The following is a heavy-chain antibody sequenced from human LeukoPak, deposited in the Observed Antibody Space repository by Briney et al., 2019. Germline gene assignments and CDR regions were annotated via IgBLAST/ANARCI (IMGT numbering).Heavy chain of an antibody. J-gene: IGHJ6*02. CDR1: GFTFSSNW. Sequence: AGGSLRLSCAASGFTFSSNWMYWVRQAPGKGLEWVSAISGSGGSTYYADSVKGRFTISRDNSKNTLYLQMNSLRAEDTAVYYCARALRGNLGPYYYGMDVWGQGTTVTVSS. V-gene: IGHV3-23*01. CDR2: ISGSGGST. CDR3: ARALRGNLGPYYYGMDV. D-gene: IGHD4-23*01.